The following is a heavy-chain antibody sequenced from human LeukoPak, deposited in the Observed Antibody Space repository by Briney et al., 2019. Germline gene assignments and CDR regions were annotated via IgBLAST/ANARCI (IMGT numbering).Heavy chain of an antibody. Sequence: SESLSLTCTVSGDSISIYYWSWIRPPPGEGREWVGYIYYSGSTNYNPSLKSRVTISVDTSKNQFSLKLSSVTAADTAVYYCARGTSSGWYGGDFDYWGQGTLVTVSS. J-gene: IGHJ4*02. D-gene: IGHD6-19*01. CDR3: ARGTSSGWYGGDFDY. V-gene: IGHV4-59*01. CDR2: IYYSGST. CDR1: GDSISIYY.